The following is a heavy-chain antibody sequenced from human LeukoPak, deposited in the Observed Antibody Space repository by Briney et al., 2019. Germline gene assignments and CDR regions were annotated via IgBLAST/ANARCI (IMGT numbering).Heavy chain of an antibody. V-gene: IGHV3-30*09. J-gene: IGHJ4*02. CDR3: ARQSLGASGLDH. CDR1: GFRFNSHH. Sequence: GGSLRLSCAVSGFRFNSHHMHWVRQAPNKGLEWVAVAPHDRSSPSHAASVNGRFAISRDNSKDTLFLHMDSLRVDDTAIYYCARQSLGASGLDHWGQGVLVTVSS. CDR2: APHDRSSP. D-gene: IGHD1-26*01.